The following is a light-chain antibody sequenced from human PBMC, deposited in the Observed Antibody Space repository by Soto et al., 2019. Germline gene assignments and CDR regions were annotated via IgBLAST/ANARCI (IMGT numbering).Light chain of an antibody. J-gene: IGKJ5*01. V-gene: IGKV3-11*01. CDR2: AVA. CDR3: QQRSNWPLIT. CDR1: QSVSSY. Sequence: EIVLTQSPATLSLSPGERATLSCRASQSVSSYLAWYQQKPGQAPRLLMYAVATRATGIPARFSGSGSGTDFTLTISSLETEDFAVYYCQQRSNWPLITFGQGTRLEIK.